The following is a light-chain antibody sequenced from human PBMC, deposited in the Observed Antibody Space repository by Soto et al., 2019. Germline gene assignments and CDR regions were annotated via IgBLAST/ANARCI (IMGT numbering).Light chain of an antibody. CDR3: SAYSDIDTKV. J-gene: IGLJ1*01. CDR1: SSDVGAYIY. V-gene: IGLV2-14*03. CDR2: EVN. Sequence: QSVLTQPASVSGSPGQSITISCGGTSSDVGAYIYVSWYQQFPGKAPKLILYEVNNRPSGGSNRFSGSKSGTTASLTISGLQPEDEADYYCSAYSDIDTKVFGTGTKVTVL.